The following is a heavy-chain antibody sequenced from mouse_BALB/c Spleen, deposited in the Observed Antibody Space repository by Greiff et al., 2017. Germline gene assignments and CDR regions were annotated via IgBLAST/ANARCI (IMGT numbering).Heavy chain of an antibody. CDR2: IRSKSNNYAT. Sequence: VQRVESGGGLVQPKGSLKLSCAASGFTFNTYAMNWVRQAPGKGLEWVARIRSKSNNYATYYADSVKDRFTISRDDSQSMLYLQMNNLKTEDTAMYYCVRQGYFSPPGMNYWGQGTSVTVSS. D-gene: IGHD2-3*01. CDR1: GFTFNTYA. CDR3: VRQGYFSPPGMNY. J-gene: IGHJ4*01. V-gene: IGHV10-1*02.